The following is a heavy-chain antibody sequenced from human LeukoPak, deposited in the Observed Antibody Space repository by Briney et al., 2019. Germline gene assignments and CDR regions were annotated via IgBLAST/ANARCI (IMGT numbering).Heavy chain of an antibody. CDR2: ISYDGSNK. CDR3: ARDRYDSSGKALYYFDY. J-gene: IGHJ4*02. CDR1: GFTFSSYA. Sequence: GSLRLSCAASGFTFSSYAMHWVRPAPGKGLEWVAVISYDGSNKYYAGSVKGRFTISRDNSKNTLYLQMNSLRAEDTAVYYCARDRYDSSGKALYYFDYWGQGTLVTVSS. V-gene: IGHV3-30-3*01. D-gene: IGHD3-22*01.